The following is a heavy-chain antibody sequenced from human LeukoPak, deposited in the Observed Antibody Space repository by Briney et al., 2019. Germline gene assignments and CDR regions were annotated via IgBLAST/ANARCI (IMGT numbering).Heavy chain of an antibody. Sequence: GASVKVSCKASGSTFTSYAMHWVRQAPGQRLEWLGWINAGNDNTKYSQKFQGRVTITRDTSASTAYMELSSLRSEDTAVYYCARDLCYCTGGTCYPNWFDPWGQGTLVTVSS. D-gene: IGHD2-15*01. CDR2: INAGNDNT. CDR3: ARDLCYCTGGTCYPNWFDP. V-gene: IGHV1-3*01. CDR1: GSTFTSYA. J-gene: IGHJ5*02.